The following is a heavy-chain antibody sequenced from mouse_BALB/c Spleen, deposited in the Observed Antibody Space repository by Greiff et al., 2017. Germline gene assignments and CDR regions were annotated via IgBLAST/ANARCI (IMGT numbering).Heavy chain of an antibody. CDR1: GYTFTSYW. D-gene: IGHD2-10*01. Sequence: LHQPGSELVRPGASVKLSCKASGYTFTSYWMHWVKQRPGQGLEWIGNIYPGSGSTNYDEKFKSKATLTVDTSSSTAYMQLSSLTSEDSAVYYCSPYTSYAMDYWGQGTSVTVSS. V-gene: IGHV1S22*01. CDR3: SPYTSYAMDY. J-gene: IGHJ4*01. CDR2: IYPGSGST.